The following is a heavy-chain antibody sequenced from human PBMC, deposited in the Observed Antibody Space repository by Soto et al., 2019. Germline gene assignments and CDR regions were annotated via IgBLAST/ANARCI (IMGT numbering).Heavy chain of an antibody. V-gene: IGHV1-18*04. CDR1: GYTFTIYG. CDR2: ISAYNGNT. Sequence: QVQLVQSGAEVKKPGASVKVSCKASGYTFTIYGISWVRQAPGQGLEWMGWISAYNGNTNYAQKLQGRVTMTTDTSTSTAYMELRSLRSDDTAVYYCARDASRVVPAATGGMDVWGQGTTVTVSS. J-gene: IGHJ6*02. CDR3: ARDASRVVPAATGGMDV. D-gene: IGHD2-2*01.